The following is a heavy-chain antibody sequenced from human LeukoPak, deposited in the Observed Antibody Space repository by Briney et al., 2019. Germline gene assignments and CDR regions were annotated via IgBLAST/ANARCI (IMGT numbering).Heavy chain of an antibody. D-gene: IGHD6-6*01. J-gene: IGHJ4*02. Sequence: ASVKASCKASGYTFTAHFIHWVRQAPGQGLEWMGQINSNNGGEKYAPKFQGRVTVLRDTSINTIYLDLTSLTSDDTAVYYCAREPYTTSSDRHEKAFDYWGQGTPVTVSS. CDR3: AREPYTTSSDRHEKAFDY. CDR2: INSNNGGE. V-gene: IGHV1-2*06. CDR1: GYTFTAHF.